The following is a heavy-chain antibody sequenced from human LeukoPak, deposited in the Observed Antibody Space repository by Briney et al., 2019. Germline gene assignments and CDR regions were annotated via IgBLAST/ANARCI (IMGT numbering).Heavy chain of an antibody. V-gene: IGHV1-2*02. J-gene: IGHJ5*02. Sequence: ASVKVSCKASGYTFTGYYMHWVRQAPGQGLEWMGWINPNSGGTNYAQKFQGRVTMTRDTSISTAYMELSRLRSDDTAVYYCVRVQNVVRGVIWFDPWGQGTLVTVSS. CDR2: INPNSGGT. CDR3: VRVQNVVRGVIWFDP. D-gene: IGHD3-10*01. CDR1: GYTFTGYY.